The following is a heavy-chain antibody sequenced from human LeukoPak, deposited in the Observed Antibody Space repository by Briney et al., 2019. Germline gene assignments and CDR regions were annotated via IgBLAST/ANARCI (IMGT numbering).Heavy chain of an antibody. CDR2: VSGSGGGT. CDR1: GFTFRSYA. J-gene: IGHJ3*02. Sequence: AGSLRLSCAASGFTFRSYAMTWVRQAPGKGLEWVSNVSGSGGGTFYADSVKGRFTISRDNSKNTIYLQINSLRAEDTAVYYCAKLRNSGCDHDAFDIWGQGTMVTVSS. D-gene: IGHD5-12*01. V-gene: IGHV3-23*01. CDR3: AKLRNSGCDHDAFDI.